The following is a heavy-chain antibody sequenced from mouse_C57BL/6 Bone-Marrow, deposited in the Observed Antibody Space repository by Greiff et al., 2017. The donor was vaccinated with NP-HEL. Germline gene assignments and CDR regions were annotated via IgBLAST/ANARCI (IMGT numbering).Heavy chain of an antibody. J-gene: IGHJ2*01. CDR1: GYTFTSYW. D-gene: IGHD1-2*01. V-gene: IGHV1-59*01. Sequence: QVQLQQPGAELVRPGTSVKLSCKASGYTFTSYWMHWVKQRPGQGLEWIGVIDPSDSYTNYNQKFKGKATLTVDTSSSTAYMQLSSLTSEDSAVYYCARGGITTALDYWGQGTTLTVSS. CDR2: IDPSDSYT. CDR3: ARGGITTALDY.